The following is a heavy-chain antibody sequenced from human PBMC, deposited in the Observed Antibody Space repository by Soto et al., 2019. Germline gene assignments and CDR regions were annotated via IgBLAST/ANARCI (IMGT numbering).Heavy chain of an antibody. Sequence: GGSLRLSCASSGFTFSSYGMHWVRQAPGKGLEWVAVISYDGSNKYYADSVKGRFTISRDNSKNTLYLQMNSLRAEDTAVYYCAKFAAWQPPTDYWGQGTLVTVSS. D-gene: IGHD6-25*01. CDR1: GFTFSSYG. CDR2: ISYDGSNK. J-gene: IGHJ4*02. CDR3: AKFAAWQPPTDY. V-gene: IGHV3-30*18.